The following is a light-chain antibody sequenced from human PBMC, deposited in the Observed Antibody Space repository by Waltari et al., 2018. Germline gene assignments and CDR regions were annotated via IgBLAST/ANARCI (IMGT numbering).Light chain of an antibody. Sequence: QLVLTQSPSASASLAASAKLTCTLSSGHSTNIIAWLQQQPEKGPRFLMNVNSDGSHNKGVGIPDRFSGSSSGAERYLTIASLQSEDEADYYCQTGGHGTWVFGGGTRLTVL. J-gene: IGLJ3*02. CDR2: VNSDGSH. CDR1: SGHSTNI. CDR3: QTGGHGTWV. V-gene: IGLV4-69*01.